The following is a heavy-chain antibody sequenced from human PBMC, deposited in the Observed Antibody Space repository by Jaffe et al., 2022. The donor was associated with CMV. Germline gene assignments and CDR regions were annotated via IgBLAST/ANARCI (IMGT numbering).Heavy chain of an antibody. J-gene: IGHJ4*02. CDR2: IYYSGGT. V-gene: IGHV4-59*08. Sequence: QVQLQESGPGLVKPSETLSLTCTVSGDSISGYFWSWFRQPPGKGLEWIGYIYYSGGTKYNPSLKSRVTISIDTSKSQFSLKLNSVTAADTAVYYCARHYNSVTFPLDSWGQGTLVTVSS. CDR3: ARHYNSVTFPLDS. CDR1: GDSISGYF. D-gene: IGHD4-17*01.